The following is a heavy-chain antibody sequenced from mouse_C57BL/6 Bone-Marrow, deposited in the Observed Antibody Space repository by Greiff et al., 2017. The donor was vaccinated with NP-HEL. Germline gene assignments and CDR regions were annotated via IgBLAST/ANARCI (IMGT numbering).Heavy chain of an antibody. CDR2: IDPSDSYT. D-gene: IGHD2-12*01. CDR3: ARASTYYSDYRYFDV. CDR1: GYTFTSYW. Sequence: QVQLQQPGAELVMPGASVKLSCKASGYTFTSYWMHWVKQRPGQGLEWIGEIDPSDSYTNYNQKFKGKSTLTVDKSSSTAYMQLSSLTSEDSAVYYCARASTYYSDYRYFDVWGTGTMVTVSS. V-gene: IGHV1-69*01. J-gene: IGHJ1*03.